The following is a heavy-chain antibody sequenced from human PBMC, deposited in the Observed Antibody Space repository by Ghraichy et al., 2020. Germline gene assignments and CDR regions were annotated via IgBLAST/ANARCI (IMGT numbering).Heavy chain of an antibody. CDR1: GFTFSSYS. CDR3: ARDGHQLLPYYFDY. V-gene: IGHV3-21*01. Sequence: GGSLRLSCAASGFTFSSYSMNWVRQAPGKGLEWVSSISSSSSYIYYADSVKGRFTISRDNAKNSLYLQMNSLRAEDTAVYYCARDGHQLLPYYFDYWGQGTLVTVSS. J-gene: IGHJ4*02. CDR2: ISSSSSYI. D-gene: IGHD2-2*01.